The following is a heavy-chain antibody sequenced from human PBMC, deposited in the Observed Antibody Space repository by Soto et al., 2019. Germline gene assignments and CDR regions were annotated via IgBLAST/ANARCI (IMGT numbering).Heavy chain of an antibody. CDR2: IKQDGSEK. CDR1: GFTFSSYW. CDR3: ARDATMRAPDGY. J-gene: IGHJ4*02. D-gene: IGHD2-15*01. Sequence: GSLRLSCAASGFTFSSYWMSWVRQAPGKGLEWVANIKQDGSEKYYVDSVKGRFTISRDSAKNSLYLQMNSLRAEDTAVYYCARDATMRAPDGYWGQGTLVTVSS. V-gene: IGHV3-7*01.